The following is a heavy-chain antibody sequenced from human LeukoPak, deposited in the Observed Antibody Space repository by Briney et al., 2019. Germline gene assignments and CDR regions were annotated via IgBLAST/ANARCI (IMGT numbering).Heavy chain of an antibody. CDR1: GFTFSSYW. J-gene: IGHJ4*02. CDR3: AREYIRVVDSPYYFDY. V-gene: IGHV3-7*01. Sequence: GGSLRLSCAASGFTFSSYWMSWVRQAPGKGLERVANIKQDGSEKYYVDSVKGRFTISRDNAKNSLYLQMNSLRAEDTAVYYCAREYIRVVDSPYYFDYWGQGTLVTVSS. CDR2: IKQDGSEK. D-gene: IGHD1-14*01.